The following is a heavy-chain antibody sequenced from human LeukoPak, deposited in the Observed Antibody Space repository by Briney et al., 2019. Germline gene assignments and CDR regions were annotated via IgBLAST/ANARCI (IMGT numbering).Heavy chain of an antibody. CDR1: GGSFSGYY. CDR3: AGGDGRLWFDP. D-gene: IGHD5-24*01. V-gene: IGHV4-34*01. J-gene: IGHJ5*02. Sequence: PSETLSLTCAVYGGSFSGYYWSWIRQPPGKGLEWIGEINHSGSTNYNPSLKSRVTISVDTSKNQFSLKLSSVTAADTAVYYCAGGDGRLWFDPWGQGTLVTVSS. CDR2: INHSGST.